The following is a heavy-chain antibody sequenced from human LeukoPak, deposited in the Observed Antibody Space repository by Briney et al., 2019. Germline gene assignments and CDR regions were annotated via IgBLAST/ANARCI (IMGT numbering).Heavy chain of an antibody. Sequence: KPSETLSLTCTVSGGSISSYYWSWIRQPPGKGLEWIGYIYTSGSTNYNPSLKSRVTISVDTSKNQFSLKLSSVTAADTAVYYCARGVAYCTNGVCYYYYYYYMDVWGKGTTVTVSS. CDR2: IYTSGST. CDR3: ARGVAYCTNGVCYYYYYYYMDV. CDR1: GGSISSYY. D-gene: IGHD2-8*01. V-gene: IGHV4-4*09. J-gene: IGHJ6*03.